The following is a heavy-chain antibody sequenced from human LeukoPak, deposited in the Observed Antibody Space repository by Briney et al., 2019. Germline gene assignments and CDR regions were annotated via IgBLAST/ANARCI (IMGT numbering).Heavy chain of an antibody. CDR2: ISDTSSSI. CDR3: AREGIVATIYDY. J-gene: IGHJ4*02. V-gene: IGHV3-48*01. D-gene: IGHD5-12*01. Sequence: GGSLRLSCAASGFTFSSYSMNWVRQAPGKGLEWVSYISDTSSSIYYADSVKGRFTISRDNAKNSLYLQMNSLRAEDTAVYYCAREGIVATIYDYWGQGTLVTVSS. CDR1: GFTFSSYS.